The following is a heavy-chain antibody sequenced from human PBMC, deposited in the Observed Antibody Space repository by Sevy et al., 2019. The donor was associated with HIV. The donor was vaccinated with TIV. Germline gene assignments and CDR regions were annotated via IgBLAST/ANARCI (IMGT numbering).Heavy chain of an antibody. CDR1: GFTFSSYE. J-gene: IGHJ6*02. Sequence: GGSLRLSCAASGFTFSSYEMNWVRQAPGKGLEWVSYISSSGSTIYYADSVKGRFTISRYNAKNSLYLQMNSLRAEDTAVYYCARGANAWHYYYYYGMDVWGQGTTVTVSS. CDR3: ARGANAWHYYYYYGMDV. CDR2: ISSSGSTI. V-gene: IGHV3-48*03. D-gene: IGHD5-12*01.